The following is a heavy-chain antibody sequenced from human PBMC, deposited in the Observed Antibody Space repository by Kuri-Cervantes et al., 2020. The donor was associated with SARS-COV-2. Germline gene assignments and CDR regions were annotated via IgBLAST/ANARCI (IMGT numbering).Heavy chain of an antibody. CDR3: ARSGYYSRGVTYYYMDA. CDR2: IYYSGST. D-gene: IGHD3-22*01. Sequence: ESLKISCTASGGSISSYYWSWIRQPPGQGLEWLGYIYYSGSTKYNPSLESRVTISLDTSRNQFSLKLSSVTAADSAVYYCARSGYYSRGVTYYYMDAWGKGTMVTVSS. CDR1: GGSISSYY. J-gene: IGHJ6*03. V-gene: IGHV4-59*12.